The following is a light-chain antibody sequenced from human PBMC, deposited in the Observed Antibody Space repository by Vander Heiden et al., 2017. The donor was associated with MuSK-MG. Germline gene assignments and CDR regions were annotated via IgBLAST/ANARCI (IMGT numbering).Light chain of an antibody. Sequence: EIVLTQSPGTLSLSPGERATLSCRASQSVSSSYLAWYQQKPGQAPRLLIYGASSRATGIPDRFSGSGSGTDFTLTIIRLEPEDFAVYYCQQEGSSPITFGQGTRLDIK. V-gene: IGKV3-20*01. J-gene: IGKJ5*01. CDR1: QSVSSSY. CDR2: GAS. CDR3: QQEGSSPIT.